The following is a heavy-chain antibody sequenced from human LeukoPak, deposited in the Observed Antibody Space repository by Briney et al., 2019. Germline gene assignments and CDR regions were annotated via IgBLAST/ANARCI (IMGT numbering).Heavy chain of an antibody. CDR3: AGPKIDYDFWSGYLYYFDY. CDR2: IIPIFGTA. Sequence: SVKVSCKASGGTFCSYAISWVRQAPGQGLEWMGGIIPIFGTANYAQKFQGRVTITADESTSTAYMELSSLRSEDTAVYYCAGPKIDYDFWSGYLYYFDYWGQGTLVTVSS. J-gene: IGHJ4*02. D-gene: IGHD3-3*01. CDR1: GGTFCSYA. V-gene: IGHV1-69*01.